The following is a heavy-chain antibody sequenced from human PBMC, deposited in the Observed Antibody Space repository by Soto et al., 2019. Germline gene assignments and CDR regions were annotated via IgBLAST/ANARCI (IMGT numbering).Heavy chain of an antibody. D-gene: IGHD3-9*01. J-gene: IGHJ4*02. CDR3: ARGLRYFDWLPPFDY. V-gene: IGHV3-48*03. CDR1: GFTFSSYE. Sequence: GGSLRLSCAASGFTFSSYEMNWVRQAPGKGLELVSYISSSGSTIYYADSVKGRFTISRDNAKNSLYLQMNSLRAEDTAVYYCARGLRYFDWLPPFDYWGQGTLVTVSS. CDR2: ISSSGSTI.